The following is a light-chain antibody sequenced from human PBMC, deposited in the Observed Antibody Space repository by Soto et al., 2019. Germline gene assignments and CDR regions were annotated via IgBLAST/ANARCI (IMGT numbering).Light chain of an antibody. CDR2: DVS. CDR3: SSYTSSSTLGM. J-gene: IGLJ3*02. Sequence: QSALTQPDAVSGSPGQSITISCTGTSSDVGGYNYVSWYQQHPGKAPKLMIYDVSNRPSGVSNRFSGSKSGNTASLTISGLQAEDEADYYCSSYTSSSTLGMFGGGTKLTVL. CDR1: SSDVGGYNY. V-gene: IGLV2-14*01.